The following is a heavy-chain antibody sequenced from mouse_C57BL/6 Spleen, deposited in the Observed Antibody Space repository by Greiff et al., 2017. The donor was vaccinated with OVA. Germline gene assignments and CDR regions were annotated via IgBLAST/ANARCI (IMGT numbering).Heavy chain of an antibody. V-gene: IGHV1-64*01. CDR3: ARGDGYYGYFDV. Sequence: QVQLQQPGAELVKPGASVKLSCKASGYTFTSYWMHWVKQRPGQGLEWIGMIHPNSGSTNYNEKLKSKATLPVDKSSSTAYMHLSSLTSEDSAVYYCARGDGYYGYFDVWGTGTTVTVSS. J-gene: IGHJ1*03. CDR1: GYTFTSYW. D-gene: IGHD2-3*01. CDR2: IHPNSGST.